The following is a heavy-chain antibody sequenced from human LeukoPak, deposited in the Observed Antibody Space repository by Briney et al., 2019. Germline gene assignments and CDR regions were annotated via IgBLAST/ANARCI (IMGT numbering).Heavy chain of an antibody. CDR2: ISYDGSNK. CDR3: ARDGGYSAYLDY. J-gene: IGHJ4*02. Sequence: PGRSLRLSCAASGFTFSNYAMHWVRQAPGKGLEWVAVISYDGSNKYYADSVKGRFTISRDNSKNTLYLQMNSLRAEDTAVYYCARDGGYSAYLDYWGQGTLVTVSS. V-gene: IGHV3-30-3*01. D-gene: IGHD5-12*01. CDR1: GFTFSNYA.